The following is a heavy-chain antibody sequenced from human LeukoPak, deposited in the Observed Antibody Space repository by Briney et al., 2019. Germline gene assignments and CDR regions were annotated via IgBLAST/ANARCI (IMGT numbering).Heavy chain of an antibody. Sequence: PGASVKVSCKASGYTFTSYAMHWVRQAPGQRLEWMGWINAGNGNTKYSQKFQGRVTITRDTSASTAYMELSSLRSEDTAVYYCARGYSYGYVDYWGQGTLVIVSS. CDR2: INAGNGNT. CDR1: GYTFTSYA. D-gene: IGHD5-18*01. CDR3: ARGYSYGYVDY. J-gene: IGHJ4*02. V-gene: IGHV1-3*01.